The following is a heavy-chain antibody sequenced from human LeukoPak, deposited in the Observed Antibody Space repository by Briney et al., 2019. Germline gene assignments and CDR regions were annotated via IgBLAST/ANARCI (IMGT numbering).Heavy chain of an antibody. CDR2: IYSGGNT. J-gene: IGHJ4*02. CDR1: GSTVSSNY. Sequence: GGSLRLSCVASGSTVSSNYMSWVRQAPGKGLEWVSVIYSGGNTYYADSVKGRFTISRDNSKNTLYLQMNSLRAEDTAVYYCARGRPPFNFDYWGQGTLVTVSS. V-gene: IGHV3-53*01. CDR3: ARGRPPFNFDY.